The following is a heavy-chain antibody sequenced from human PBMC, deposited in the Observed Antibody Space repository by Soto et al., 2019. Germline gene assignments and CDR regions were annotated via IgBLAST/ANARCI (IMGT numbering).Heavy chain of an antibody. CDR1: GFSLSTSGVG. D-gene: IGHD7-27*01. J-gene: IGHJ4*02. CDR3: AHSLIPNWGSRGAFDY. CDR2: IYWDDDK. Sequence: SGPTRVNHTQTLTLTGAFSGFSLSTSGVGVGWIRQPPGKALEWLALIYWDDDKRYSPSLKSRLTITKDTSKNQVVLTMTNMDPVDTATYYCAHSLIPNWGSRGAFDYWGQGTLVTVSS. V-gene: IGHV2-5*02.